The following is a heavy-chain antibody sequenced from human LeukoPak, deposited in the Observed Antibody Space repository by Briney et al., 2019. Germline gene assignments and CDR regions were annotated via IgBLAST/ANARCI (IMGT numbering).Heavy chain of an antibody. J-gene: IGHJ3*02. Sequence: KPSETLSLTCTVSGDSVTSGGYFWTWIRHHPGKGLEWIVYISNSGTTSYNPSLKSRVSISVDTSNNQFSLSLSSSTAADTAVYYCARDVVVTSSPDAFDIWGQGTMVAVSS. V-gene: IGHV4-31*03. CDR2: ISNSGTT. CDR3: ARDVVVTSSPDAFDI. D-gene: IGHD2-21*02. CDR1: GDSVTSGGYF.